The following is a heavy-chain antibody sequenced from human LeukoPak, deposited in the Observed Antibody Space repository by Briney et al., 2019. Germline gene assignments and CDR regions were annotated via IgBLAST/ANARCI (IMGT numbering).Heavy chain of an antibody. D-gene: IGHD5-12*01. CDR2: IYYSGTT. V-gene: IGHV4-38-2*01. CDR3: AIVDIVATAIDY. Sequence: GSLRLSCAASGFTFSSYAMTWVRQPPGKGLEWIGSIYYSGTTYYNPSLKSRVTISLETSKTQFSLKLTSVTAADTAVYYCAIVDIVATAIDYWGQGTLVTVSS. J-gene: IGHJ4*02. CDR1: GFTFSSYA.